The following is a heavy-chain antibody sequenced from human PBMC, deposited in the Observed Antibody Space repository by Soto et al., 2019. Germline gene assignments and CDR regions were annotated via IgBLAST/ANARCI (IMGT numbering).Heavy chain of an antibody. D-gene: IGHD4-17*01. V-gene: IGHV2-5*01. CDR2: IYWNDDK. CDR1: GFSLSTSGVG. J-gene: IGHJ3*02. CDR3: EHSYYGDYRNAFDI. Sequence: QITLKESGPTLVKPTQTLTLTCTFSGFSLSTSGVGVGWIRQPPGKALEWLALIYWNDDKRYSPSLKSRLTITKDTSKNQVVLTMTNIDPMDTATYYSEHSYYGDYRNAFDIWGQGTMVTVSS.